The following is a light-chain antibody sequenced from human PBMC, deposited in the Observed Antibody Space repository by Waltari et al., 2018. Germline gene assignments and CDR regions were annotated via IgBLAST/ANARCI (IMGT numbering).Light chain of an antibody. J-gene: IGKJ3*01. V-gene: IGKV1-39*01. CDR1: QSISSY. Sequence: DIQMTQSPSSLSASVGARVTITCRASQSISSYLNWYQQKQGKAPKLLIYAASSLQSGVPSRFSGSGSGTDFTLTISSLQPEDFATYYCQQSYSTPLFTFGPGTKVDIK. CDR3: QQSYSTPLFT. CDR2: AAS.